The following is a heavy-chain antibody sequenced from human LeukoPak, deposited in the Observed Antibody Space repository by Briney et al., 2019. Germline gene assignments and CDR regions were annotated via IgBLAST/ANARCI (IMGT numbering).Heavy chain of an antibody. Sequence: ASVKVSCKASGNTFTSYDINWVRQATGQGLEWMGWMNPNSGNTGYAQKFQGRVTMTRNTSISTAYMELSSLRSEDTAVYYCARKLIIPDGYYYYYYGMDVWGQGTTVTVSS. CDR3: ARKLIIPDGYYYYYYGMDV. D-gene: IGHD2-2*01. CDR2: MNPNSGNT. V-gene: IGHV1-8*01. J-gene: IGHJ6*02. CDR1: GNTFTSYD.